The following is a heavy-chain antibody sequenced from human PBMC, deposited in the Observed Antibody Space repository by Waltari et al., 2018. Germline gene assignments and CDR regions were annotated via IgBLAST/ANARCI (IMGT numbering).Heavy chain of an antibody. J-gene: IGHJ5*02. CDR2: MDPNSGNT. V-gene: IGHV1-8*01. Sequence: QVQLVQSGAEVKKPGASVKVPCMASGYTYTSLDINWGRQATGEGPEWMGWMDPNSGNTGYAQKFQGRVTMTRNTSIITAYMELSILRSEDTAVYYCARDDSWFDPWGQGTLVTVSS. CDR3: ARDDSWFDP. CDR1: GYTYTSLD.